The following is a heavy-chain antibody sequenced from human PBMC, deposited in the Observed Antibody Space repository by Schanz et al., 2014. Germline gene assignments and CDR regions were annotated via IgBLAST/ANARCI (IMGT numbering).Heavy chain of an antibody. D-gene: IGHD3-9*01. CDR2: IWYDGSNK. V-gene: IGHV3-33*06. J-gene: IGHJ4*02. Sequence: QVQLVESGGGVVQPGRSLRLSCAASGFIFSSYGLHWVRQAPGKGLEWVAFIWYDGSNKYYADSVKGRFTISRDNSKNTLYLQMNSLRAEDTAVYYCAKQIHYDILTVTTNWGQGTLVTVSS. CDR3: AKQIHYDILTVTTN. CDR1: GFIFSSYG.